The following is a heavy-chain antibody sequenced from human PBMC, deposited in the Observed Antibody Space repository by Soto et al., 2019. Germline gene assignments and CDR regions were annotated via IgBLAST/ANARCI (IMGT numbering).Heavy chain of an antibody. J-gene: IGHJ4*02. D-gene: IGHD6-19*01. CDR3: ARGGLLPAY. CDR2: ISHSGST. Sequence: SETLSLTCAVSGGSISSGGYSWSWIRQPPGKGLEWIGYISHSGSTYYNPSLKSRVTISVDRSKNQFSLKLSSVTAADTAGYYCARGGLLPAYWGQGTLVTVSS. CDR1: GGSISSGGYS. V-gene: IGHV4-30-2*01.